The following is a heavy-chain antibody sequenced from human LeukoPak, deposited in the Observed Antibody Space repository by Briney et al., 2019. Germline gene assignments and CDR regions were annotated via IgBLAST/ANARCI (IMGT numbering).Heavy chain of an antibody. V-gene: IGHV4-59*08. CDR3: ARWGSNMAREKGDH. CDR2: VYYSGRI. D-gene: IGHD3-10*01. J-gene: IGHJ4*02. Sequence: PSETLSLTCTVSGGSISNYYWSWIRQPPGEGLEWIGYVYYSGRINYNPSLKTRVTISVDTSKNQFSLKLRSVTAADTAVYYCARWGSNMAREKGDHWGQGTLVTVSS. CDR1: GGSISNYY.